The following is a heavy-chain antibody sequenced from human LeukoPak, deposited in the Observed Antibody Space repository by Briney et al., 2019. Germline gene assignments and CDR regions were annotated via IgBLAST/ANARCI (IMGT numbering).Heavy chain of an antibody. CDR3: SRDLVSGYDY. Sequence: PGWALRLSCAASGFTFSDNYMDWVRQAPGKGLEWVGRTRNKANRYTTAYAASGKGRFTISRDDSTNSLYLQINSVKTEDTAVYYCSRDLVSGYDYWGQGTLVTASS. CDR1: GFTFSDNY. V-gene: IGHV3-72*01. D-gene: IGHD3-22*01. CDR2: TRNKANRYTT. J-gene: IGHJ4*02.